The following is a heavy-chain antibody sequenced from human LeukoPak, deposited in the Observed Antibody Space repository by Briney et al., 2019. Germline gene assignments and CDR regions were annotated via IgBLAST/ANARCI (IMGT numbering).Heavy chain of an antibody. Sequence: GASVKVSCKASGYTFTGYYMHWVRQAPGQGLEWMGWINPNSGGTNYAQKFQGRVTMTRVTSISTAYMELSRLRSDDTAVYYCARVEWLRFNYFDYWGQGTLVTVSS. CDR3: ARVEWLRFNYFDY. CDR1: GYTFTGYY. D-gene: IGHD5-12*01. V-gene: IGHV1-2*02. CDR2: INPNSGGT. J-gene: IGHJ4*02.